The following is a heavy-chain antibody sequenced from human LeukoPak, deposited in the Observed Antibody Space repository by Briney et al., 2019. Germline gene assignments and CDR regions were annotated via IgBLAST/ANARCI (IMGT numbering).Heavy chain of an antibody. V-gene: IGHV3-30*18. CDR1: GFTFSSYG. Sequence: GGSLRLSCAASGFTFSSYGMHWVRQAPGKGLEWVAVISYDGSNKYYADSVKGRFTISRGNSKNTLYLQMNSLRAEDTAVYYCAKDLSGSFDYWGQGTLVTVSS. J-gene: IGHJ4*02. CDR3: AKDLSGSFDY. CDR2: ISYDGSNK. D-gene: IGHD2/OR15-2a*01.